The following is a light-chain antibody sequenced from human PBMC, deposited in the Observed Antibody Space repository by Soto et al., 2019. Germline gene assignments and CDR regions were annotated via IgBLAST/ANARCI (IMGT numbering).Light chain of an antibody. J-gene: IGKJ1*01. V-gene: IGKV1-5*03. CDR2: KAS. CDR1: QIISSW. Sequence: DIQMTQSPPTLSASVEDRVTITCRASQIISSWLAWYQQKPGKAPKLLIYKASSLESGVPSRFSGSGSATDFTLTISSLQPDDSATYYCQQYRSYPWTFGQGTKV. CDR3: QQYRSYPWT.